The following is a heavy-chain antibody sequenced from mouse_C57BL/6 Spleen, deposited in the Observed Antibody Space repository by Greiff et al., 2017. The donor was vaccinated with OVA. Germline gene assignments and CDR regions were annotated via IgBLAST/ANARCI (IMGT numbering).Heavy chain of an antibody. V-gene: IGHV1-15*01. CDR1: GYTFTDYE. CDR3: TRGNFEIAY. Sequence: VKLQESGAELVRPGASVTLSCKASGYTFTDYEMHWVKQTPVHGLEWIGAIDPETGGTAYNQKFKGKAILTADKSSSTAYMELRSLTSEDSAVYYCTRGNFEIAYWGQGTLVTVSA. CDR2: IDPETGGT. D-gene: IGHD4-1*02. J-gene: IGHJ3*01.